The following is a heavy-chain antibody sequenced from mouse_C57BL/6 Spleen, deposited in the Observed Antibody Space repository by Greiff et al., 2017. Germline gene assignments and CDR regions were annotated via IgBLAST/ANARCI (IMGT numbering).Heavy chain of an antibody. V-gene: IGHV1-15*01. CDR1: GYTFTDYE. CDR2: IDPETGGT. D-gene: IGHD2-1*01. CDR3: TRSRGNYSIDY. J-gene: IGHJ2*01. Sequence: QVQLQQSGAELVRPGASVTLSCKASGYTFTDYEMHWVKQTPVHGLEWIGAIDPETGGTAYTQKFKGKAILTADKSSSTAYMELRSLTSEDSAVYYCTRSRGNYSIDYWGQGTTLTVSS.